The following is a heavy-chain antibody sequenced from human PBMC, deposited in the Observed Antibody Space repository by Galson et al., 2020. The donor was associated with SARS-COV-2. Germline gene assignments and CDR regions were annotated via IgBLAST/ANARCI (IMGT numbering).Heavy chain of an antibody. J-gene: IGHJ6*02. CDR3: AKGVGGMDL. CDR2: ISGSGGST. CDR1: GFTFSSYA. Sequence: GESLKISCAASGFTFSSYAMSWVRQAPGKGLEWVSAISGSGGSTYYADSVKGRFTISRDNSKNTLYLQMNSLRAEDTAVYYCAKGVGGMDLWGQGTTVTVSS. V-gene: IGHV3-23*01.